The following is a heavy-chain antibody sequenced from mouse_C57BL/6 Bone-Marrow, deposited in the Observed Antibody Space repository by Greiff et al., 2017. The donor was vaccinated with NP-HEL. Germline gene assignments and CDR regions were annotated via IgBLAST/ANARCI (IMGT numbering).Heavy chain of an antibody. Sequence: VQLQQSGAELMKPGASVKLSCKATGYTFTGYWIEWVKQRPGHGLEWIGAILPGSGSTNYNEKFKGKATVTADTSSNTAYMRLSSLTTEDSAIYYCARSGYDCDPAWFADWGQGTLVTVSA. CDR3: ARSGYDCDPAWFAD. J-gene: IGHJ3*01. CDR2: ILPGSGST. D-gene: IGHD2-4*01. CDR1: GYTFTGYW. V-gene: IGHV1-9*01.